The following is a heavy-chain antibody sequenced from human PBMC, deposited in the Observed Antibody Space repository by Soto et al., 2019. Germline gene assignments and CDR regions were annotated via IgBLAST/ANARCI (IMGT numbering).Heavy chain of an antibody. CDR3: ATDGTEYFDSSGYEGYFQH. V-gene: IGHV3-30-3*01. D-gene: IGHD3-22*01. J-gene: IGHJ1*01. Sequence: QVQLVESGGGVVQPGRSLRLSCAASGFTFSSYAMHCVRQAPGKGLVWVAVISYDGSNKYYADSVKGRFTISRDNSKHTLYLQMNGLRDEDTAVYYGATDGTEYFDSSGYEGYFQHWGQGTLVTVSS. CDR2: ISYDGSNK. CDR1: GFTFSSYA.